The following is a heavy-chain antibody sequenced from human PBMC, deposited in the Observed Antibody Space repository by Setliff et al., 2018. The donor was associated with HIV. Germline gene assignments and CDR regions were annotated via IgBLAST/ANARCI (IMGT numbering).Heavy chain of an antibody. CDR1: GGSISRGDYY. Sequence: SETLSLTCTVSGGSISRGDYYWNWIRQPAGKGLEWIGHIYTSGSTSGSTNYNPSLKSRVTISVDMSKNQFSLKLNSVTAADTAVYYCARVQRGGDTAMLEYYFDYWGQGTLVTVSS. J-gene: IGHJ4*02. D-gene: IGHD5-18*01. V-gene: IGHV4-61*09. CDR3: ARVQRGGDTAMLEYYFDY. CDR2: IYTSGSTSGST.